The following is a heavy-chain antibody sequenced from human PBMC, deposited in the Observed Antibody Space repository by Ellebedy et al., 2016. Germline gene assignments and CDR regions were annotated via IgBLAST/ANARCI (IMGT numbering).Heavy chain of an antibody. Sequence: SETLSLXXTVSGGSLSSGAYYWTWIRQPAGKGLEWIGRIYTSGSPIYNPSLKSRVTMSIDTSNNHFSLEVNSVTAADTAVYFLASLTIPGGSDFWGQGNPGTLSS. CDR1: GGSLSSGAYY. D-gene: IGHD3-10*01. V-gene: IGHV4-61*02. CDR2: IYTSGSP. J-gene: IGHJ4*02. CDR3: ASLTIPGGSDF.